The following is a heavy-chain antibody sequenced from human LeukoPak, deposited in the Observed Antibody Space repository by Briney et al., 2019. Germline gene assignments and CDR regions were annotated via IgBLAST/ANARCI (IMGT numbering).Heavy chain of an antibody. Sequence: PGRSLRLSCAASGFPFSSYGMHWVRQAPGKGLEWVAVIWYDGSNKYYADSVKGRFTISRDNSKNTLYLQMNSLRAEDTAVYYCVSSIAAGAQFDYWGQGTLVTVSS. V-gene: IGHV3-33*01. J-gene: IGHJ4*02. CDR2: IWYDGSNK. CDR3: VSSIAAGAQFDY. CDR1: GFPFSSYG. D-gene: IGHD6-13*01.